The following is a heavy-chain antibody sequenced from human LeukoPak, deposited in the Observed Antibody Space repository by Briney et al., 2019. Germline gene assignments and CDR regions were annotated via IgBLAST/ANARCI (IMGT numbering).Heavy chain of an antibody. Sequence: PGGSLRLSCAASGFTFSSCGMHWVRQAPGKGLEWVIFIRYDGSNKHYTDSVKGRFTISRDNSKNTLYLQLNNLRAEDTAVYYCAKDTPAYDSSGYYYPYLDYWGRGTLVTVSS. V-gene: IGHV3-30*02. J-gene: IGHJ4*02. CDR3: AKDTPAYDSSGYYYPYLDY. D-gene: IGHD3-22*01. CDR1: GFTFSSCG. CDR2: IRYDGSNK.